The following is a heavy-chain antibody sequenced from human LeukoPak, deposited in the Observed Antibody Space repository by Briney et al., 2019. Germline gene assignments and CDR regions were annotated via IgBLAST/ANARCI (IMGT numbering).Heavy chain of an antibody. CDR3: VRGRNSFDY. V-gene: IGHV3-72*01. D-gene: IGHD1-14*01. CDR2: STNKASGYTT. CDR1: GFIFSDHY. Sequence: GGSLRLSCAVSGFIFSDHYMDWVCQASGKGPECIARSTNKASGYTTHYAASVQGRFTISRDDSNNTLFLQMNSLKNEDTAVYFCVRGRNSFDYWGQGTLVSVSS. J-gene: IGHJ4*02.